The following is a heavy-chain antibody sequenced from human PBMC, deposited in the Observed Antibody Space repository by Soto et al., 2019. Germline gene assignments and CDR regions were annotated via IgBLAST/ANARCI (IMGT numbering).Heavy chain of an antibody. D-gene: IGHD3-3*01. Sequence: EVQLLESGGGLVQPGGSLRLSCAASGFTFSSYAMSWVRQAPGKGLEWVSAISGGGDITHYADSMKGRFTISRDNSKNTLYLQMNSLRAEDAAIYYCAKSRGFDFWSPDYWGQGTLVTVSS. J-gene: IGHJ4*02. CDR2: ISGGGDIT. CDR1: GFTFSSYA. V-gene: IGHV3-23*01. CDR3: AKSRGFDFWSPDY.